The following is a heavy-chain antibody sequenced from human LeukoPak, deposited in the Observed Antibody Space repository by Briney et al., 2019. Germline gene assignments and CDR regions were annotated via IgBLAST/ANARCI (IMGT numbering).Heavy chain of an antibody. V-gene: IGHV1-69*01. J-gene: IGHJ4*02. Sequence: GASVKVSCKASGGTFSSYAISWVRQAPGQGLEWMGGIIPIFGTANYAQKFQGRVTITADESTSTAYMELSSLRSEDTAVYYCARAPTAYDGIDYRGQGTLVTVSS. CDR2: IIPIFGTA. CDR3: ARAPTAYDGIDY. D-gene: IGHD2-21*01. CDR1: GGTFSSYA.